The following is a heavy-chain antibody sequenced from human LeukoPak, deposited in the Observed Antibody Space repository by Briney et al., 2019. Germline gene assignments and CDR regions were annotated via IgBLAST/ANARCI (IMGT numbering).Heavy chain of an antibody. V-gene: IGHV1-2*06. Sequence: ASVKVSCKAPGYTFTGYYMHWVRQAPGQGLEWMGRINPNSGGTNYAQKFQGRVTMTRDTSISTAYMELSRLRSDDTAVYYCARETDSSSWYGYWGQGTLVTVSS. CDR3: ARETDSSSWYGY. CDR1: GYTFTGYY. CDR2: INPNSGGT. J-gene: IGHJ4*02. D-gene: IGHD6-13*01.